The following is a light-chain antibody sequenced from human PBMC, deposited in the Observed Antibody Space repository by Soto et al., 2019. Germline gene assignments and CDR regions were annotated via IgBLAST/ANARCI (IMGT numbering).Light chain of an antibody. Sequence: EIVLTQSPATLSLSPGERATLSCRASQSVSSYLAWYQQKPGQAPRLLIYDVSNRATGIPARFSGSGSGTDCTLTISSLEPEDFAVYYCQQLSNWPLTFGGGTQVEIK. V-gene: IGKV3-11*01. CDR1: QSVSSY. CDR3: QQLSNWPLT. J-gene: IGKJ4*01. CDR2: DVS.